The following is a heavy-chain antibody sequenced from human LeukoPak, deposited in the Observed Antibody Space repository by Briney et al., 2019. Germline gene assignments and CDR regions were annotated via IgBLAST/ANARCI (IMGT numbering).Heavy chain of an antibody. CDR2: INPNSGDT. CDR1: GYTFTAYY. Sequence: APVKVSCKASGYTFTAYYIHWVRQAPGQGLEWMGRINPNSGDTNYAQKFQGRVTMTRDTSISTAYMELSRLRSDDTAVYYCAREGSQDYSNYFDWFDPWGQGTLVTVSS. D-gene: IGHD4-11*01. J-gene: IGHJ5*02. V-gene: IGHV1-2*06. CDR3: AREGSQDYSNYFDWFDP.